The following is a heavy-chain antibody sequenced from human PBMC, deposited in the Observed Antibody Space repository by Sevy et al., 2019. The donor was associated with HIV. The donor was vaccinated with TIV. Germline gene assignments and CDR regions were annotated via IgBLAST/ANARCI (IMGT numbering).Heavy chain of an antibody. CDR3: ARPFLNYFYGLDV. Sequence: SETLSLTCTVSGGSIGSSSYYWVWIRQPPGKGLEWIGSSYYTGTTYYNPSLKSRVTISADRSKNEFSLKLSSVAAADTAVYYCARPFLNYFYGLDVWGRGTTVTVSS. CDR1: GGSIGSSSYY. V-gene: IGHV4-39*01. CDR2: SYYTGTT. J-gene: IGHJ6*02. D-gene: IGHD3-3*02.